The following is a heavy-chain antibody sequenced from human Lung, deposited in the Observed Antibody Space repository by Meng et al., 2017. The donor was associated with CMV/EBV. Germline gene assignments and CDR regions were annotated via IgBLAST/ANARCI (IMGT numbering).Heavy chain of an antibody. CDR3: ARGPTVTRFAY. Sequence: ASXXVSCKASGYTFTDYYMHWVRQAPGQGLEWMGWINPNSGGTSYAQKFQGSVTMTRDTSISTVYMEVSRLRPDDTAVYYCARGPTVTRFAYWGQGRLVTVSS. CDR2: INPNSGGT. J-gene: IGHJ4*02. CDR1: GYTFTDYY. D-gene: IGHD4-11*01. V-gene: IGHV1-2*02.